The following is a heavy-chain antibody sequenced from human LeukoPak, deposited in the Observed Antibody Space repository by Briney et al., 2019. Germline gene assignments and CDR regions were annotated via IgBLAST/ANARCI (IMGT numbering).Heavy chain of an antibody. CDR2: IKSDGSHT. CDR3: AREGVACVSSSCYVVAFDI. V-gene: IGHV3-74*01. CDR1: GFSISDYW. J-gene: IGHJ3*02. Sequence: GRSLRLSCAASGFSISDYWMHWVRQAPGKGPIWVSRIKSDGSHTAYADSVKGRFTISRDNAKNTLSLQMNSLRAEDTAVYYCAREGVACVSSSCYVVAFDIWGLGTMVTVSS. D-gene: IGHD2-2*01.